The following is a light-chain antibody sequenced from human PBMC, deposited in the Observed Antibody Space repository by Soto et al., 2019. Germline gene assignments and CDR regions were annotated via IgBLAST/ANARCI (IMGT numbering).Light chain of an antibody. V-gene: IGLV1-47*02. Sequence: QSVLTQPPSASGTPGQRVTISCSGSSSNIGSNYVYWYQQLPGTAPKLLIYSNNQRPSGVPDRFSGSKSGTSASLAISGLRSEDEADYYCAAWDDRLSGWVFGGGTTVTVL. CDR3: AAWDDRLSGWV. CDR1: SSNIGSNY. CDR2: SNN. J-gene: IGLJ3*02.